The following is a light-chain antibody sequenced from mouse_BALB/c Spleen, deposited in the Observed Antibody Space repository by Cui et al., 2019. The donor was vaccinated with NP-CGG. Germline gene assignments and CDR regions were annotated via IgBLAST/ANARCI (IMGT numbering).Light chain of an antibody. CDR3: ALWYSNHWV. V-gene: IGLV1*01. J-gene: IGLJ1*01. CDR2: GTN. CDR1: TGAVTTSNY. Sequence: QAVVTKESALTTSPGEKVTLTCRSSTGAVTTSNYANWVQEKPDHVFTGLIGGTNNRAPGVPARFSGSLIGDKAALTITGAQTEDEAIYFCALWYSNHWVFGGGTKLTVL.